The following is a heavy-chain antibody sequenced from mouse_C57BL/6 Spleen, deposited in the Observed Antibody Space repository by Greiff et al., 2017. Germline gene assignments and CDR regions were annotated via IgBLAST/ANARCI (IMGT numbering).Heavy chain of an antibody. CDR2: IYPGDGDT. J-gene: IGHJ1*03. Sequence: QVQLQQSGPELVKPGASVKISCKASGYAFSSSWMNWVKQRPGKGLEWIGRIYPGDGDTNYNGQFKGKATLTADKSSSPAYMQLSSLTSEDSAVYFCARSAIVTTWYFDVWGTGTTVTVSS. CDR3: ARSAIVTTWYFDV. D-gene: IGHD2-12*01. V-gene: IGHV1-82*01. CDR1: GYAFSSSW.